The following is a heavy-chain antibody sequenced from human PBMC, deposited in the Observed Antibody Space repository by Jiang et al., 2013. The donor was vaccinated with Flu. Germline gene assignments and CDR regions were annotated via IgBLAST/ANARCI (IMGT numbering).Heavy chain of an antibody. D-gene: IGHD3-22*01. CDR1: GFPVTTSGMG. V-gene: IGHV2-5*01. J-gene: IGHJ4*02. Sequence: KPTQTLTLTCSGFPVTTSGMGVGWIRQPPGEALEWLALVDRNGEKRYSPSLNSRLTVTKDTSKNEVLLTMTNMAPVDTATYYCALHKARHYDSNAPYFFYWGRGTLVTVSS. CDR2: VDRNGEK. CDR3: ALHKARHYDSNAPYFFY.